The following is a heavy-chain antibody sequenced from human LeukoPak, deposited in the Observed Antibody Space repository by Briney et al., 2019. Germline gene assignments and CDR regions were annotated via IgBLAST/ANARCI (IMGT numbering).Heavy chain of an antibody. D-gene: IGHD3-9*01. CDR3: AKDSEYYDILTGYYKRGYYYYGMDV. CDR2: IPYDGSNK. V-gene: IGHV3-30*18. CDR1: GFTFSSYG. Sequence: PGGSLRLSCAASGFTFSSYGMHWVRQAPGKGLEWVAVIPYDGSNKYYADSVKGRFTISRDNSKNTLYLQMNSLRAEDTAVYYCAKDSEYYDILTGYYKRGYYYYGMDVWGKGTTVTVSS. J-gene: IGHJ6*04.